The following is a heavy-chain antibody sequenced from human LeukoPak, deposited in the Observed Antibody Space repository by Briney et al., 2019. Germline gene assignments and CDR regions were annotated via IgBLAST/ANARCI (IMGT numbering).Heavy chain of an antibody. J-gene: IGHJ4*02. CDR2: VDPEDGET. CDR1: GYTFTDYY. D-gene: IGHD5-18*01. Sequence: ASVKISCKVSGYTFTDYYMHWVQQAPGKGLEWMGLVDPEDGETIYAEKFQGRVTITADTSTDTAYVELSSLRSEDTAVYYCATAMVTDANFDYWGQGTLVTVSS. V-gene: IGHV1-69-2*01. CDR3: ATAMVTDANFDY.